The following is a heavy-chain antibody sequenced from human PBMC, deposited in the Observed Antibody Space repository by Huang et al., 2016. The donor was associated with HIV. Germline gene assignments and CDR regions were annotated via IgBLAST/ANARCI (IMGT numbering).Heavy chain of an antibody. CDR3: ARAKDTWDAYDI. Sequence: QVQLVEYGGGVVQPGRSLRLSGAAAGFPFNSHASHRVRQAPGKVLDLVAVISKDGSNDYYADSVKGRYTISRDSSKSTLFLHMTSLRTEDTAVYYCARAKDTWDAYDIWGQGTMVMVSS. J-gene: IGHJ3*02. D-gene: IGHD5-18*01. CDR2: ISKDGSND. CDR1: GFPFNSHA. V-gene: IGHV3-30-3*01.